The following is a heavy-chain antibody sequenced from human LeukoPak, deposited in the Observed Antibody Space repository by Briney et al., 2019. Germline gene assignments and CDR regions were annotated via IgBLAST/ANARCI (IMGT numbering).Heavy chain of an antibody. J-gene: IGHJ5*02. CDR1: RGSIGSSNYY. CDR2: IYYSGTT. CDR3: ARTGGELLSPDLLNYYDSSGYWFDP. V-gene: IGHV4-39*07. Sequence: SETLSLTCSVSRGSIGSSNYYWGWIRQPPGKGLEWIGNIYYSGTTYYNPSLPSLKSRVTISVDTSKNQFSLKLGSVTAADTAVYYCARTGGELLSPDLLNYYDSSGYWFDPWGQGTLVTVSS. D-gene: IGHD3-22*01.